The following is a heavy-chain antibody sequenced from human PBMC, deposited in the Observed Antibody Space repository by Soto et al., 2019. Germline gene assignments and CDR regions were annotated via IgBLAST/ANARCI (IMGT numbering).Heavy chain of an antibody. Sequence: EVQLVESGGGLVQPGGSLRLSCAASGFTFSSHSMNWVRQAPGKGLEWVSYISGSTNTIKYADSVKGRFTISRDNAKNSLSLQMNSLRDEDPAVFYCTRDYSVDYWGQGTLVTVSS. V-gene: IGHV3-48*02. CDR2: ISGSTNTI. CDR3: TRDYSVDY. J-gene: IGHJ4*02. CDR1: GFTFSSHS. D-gene: IGHD2-15*01.